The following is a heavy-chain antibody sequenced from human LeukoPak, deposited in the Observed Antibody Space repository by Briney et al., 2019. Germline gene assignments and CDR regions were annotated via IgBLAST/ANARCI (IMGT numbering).Heavy chain of an antibody. D-gene: IGHD3-10*01. CDR1: GGSISSYY. V-gene: IGHV4-59*08. CDR2: IYYSGST. J-gene: IGHJ6*02. CDR3: ARRSTYYYATGMDV. Sequence: PSETLSLTCTVSGGSISSYYWSWIRQPPGKGLEWIGYIYYSGSTNYNPSLKSRVTISVDTSKNQFSLKLSSVTAADTAVYYCARRSTYYYATGMDVWGQGTTVTVSS.